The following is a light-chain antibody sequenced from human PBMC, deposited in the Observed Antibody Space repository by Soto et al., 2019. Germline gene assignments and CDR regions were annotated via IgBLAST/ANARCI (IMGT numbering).Light chain of an antibody. CDR1: QSLLQSHGYNY. CDR2: LGS. CDR3: QGYNSAHLS. V-gene: IGKV2-28*01. J-gene: IGKJ4*01. Sequence: EIVMTQSPLSLPVTPGEPASISCRSSQSLLQSHGYNYLDWYLQKPGQSPQLLIYLGSNRASGVPDRFSGSGSGTDFTLEISRVEAEDVATYYCQGYNSAHLSFGGGTKVETK.